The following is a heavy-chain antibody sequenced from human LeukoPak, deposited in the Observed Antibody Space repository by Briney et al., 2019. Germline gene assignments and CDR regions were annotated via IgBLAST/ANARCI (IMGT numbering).Heavy chain of an antibody. J-gene: IGHJ4*02. CDR3: ARRPTLGQQLAY. V-gene: IGHV4-39*07. CDR1: GGSIISTSYY. D-gene: IGHD6-13*01. CDR2: IYYRGNT. Sequence: SETLSLTCTVSGGSIISTSYYWGWIRQPPGKGLEWIGSIYYRGNTYYNPSLKSRVTISVDTSKNQFSLKLSSVTAADTAVYYCARRPTLGQQLAYWGQGTLVTVSS.